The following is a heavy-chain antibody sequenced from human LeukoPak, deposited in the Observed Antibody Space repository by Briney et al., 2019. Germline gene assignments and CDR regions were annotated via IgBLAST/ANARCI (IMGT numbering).Heavy chain of an antibody. CDR2: MNPNSGNT. D-gene: IGHD3-22*01. V-gene: IGHV1-8*01. CDR3: ARGYYDSSGYYSINY. Sequence: ASVKVSCKASGYTFTSYDINWVRQATGQGLEWMGWMNPNSGNTGYAQEFQGRVTMTRNTSISTAYMELSSLRSEDTAVYYCARGYYDSSGYYSINYWGQGTLVTVSS. J-gene: IGHJ4*02. CDR1: GYTFTSYD.